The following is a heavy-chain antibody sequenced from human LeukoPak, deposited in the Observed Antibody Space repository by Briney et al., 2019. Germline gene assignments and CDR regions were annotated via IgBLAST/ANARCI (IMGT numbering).Heavy chain of an antibody. CDR1: GFTFINYA. CDR3: ARSPAHNWFDP. Sequence: GGSLRLSCAASGFTFINYAIHWVRQAPGKGLEWVAVISYGRSKEYYADSVKGRFTISRDNSKNMLYLQLNSLRPEDAGVYYCARSPAHNWFDPWGQGTLVTVSS. V-gene: IGHV3-30*04. J-gene: IGHJ5*02. CDR2: ISYGRSKE.